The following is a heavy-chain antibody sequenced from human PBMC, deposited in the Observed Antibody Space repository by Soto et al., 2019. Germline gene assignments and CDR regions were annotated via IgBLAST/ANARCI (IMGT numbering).Heavy chain of an antibody. J-gene: IGHJ5*01. CDR2: IDPSDSYT. CDR1: GYNFTAFW. V-gene: IGHV5-10-1*01. Sequence: GESLKISCKASGYNFTAFWIHWVRQMPGKGLEWLGKIDPSDSYTNYSPSFEGHVTISTDNSITTAYLQWSSLRASDTALYFCARVHKNWYDSWAQGTMVTV. CDR3: ARVHKNWYDS.